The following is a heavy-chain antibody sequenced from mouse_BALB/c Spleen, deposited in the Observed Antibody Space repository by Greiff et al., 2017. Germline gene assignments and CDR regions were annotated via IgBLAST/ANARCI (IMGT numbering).Heavy chain of an antibody. CDR3: ARDGSSSWFAY. Sequence: EVQGVESGGGLVKPGGSLKLSCAASGFTFSSYAMSWVRQSPEKRLEWVAEISSGGSYTYYPDTVTGRFTISRDNAKNTLYLEMSSLRSEDTAMYYCARDGSSSWFAYWGQGTLVTVSA. V-gene: IGHV5-9-4*01. CDR2: ISSGGSYT. CDR1: GFTFSSYA. D-gene: IGHD1-1*01. J-gene: IGHJ3*01.